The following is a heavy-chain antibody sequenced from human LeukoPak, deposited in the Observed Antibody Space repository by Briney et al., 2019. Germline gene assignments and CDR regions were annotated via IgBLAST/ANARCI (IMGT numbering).Heavy chain of an antibody. CDR3: ARGYCSGGSCYLALGY. CDR2: IIPIFGTA. CDR1: GGTFSSYA. V-gene: IGHV1-69*13. D-gene: IGHD2-15*01. J-gene: IGHJ4*02. Sequence: ASVNVSCKASGGTFSSYAISWVRQAPGQGLEWMGGIIPIFGTANYAQKFQGRVTITADESTSTAYMELSSLRSEDTAVYYCARGYCSGGSCYLALGYWGQGTLVTVSS.